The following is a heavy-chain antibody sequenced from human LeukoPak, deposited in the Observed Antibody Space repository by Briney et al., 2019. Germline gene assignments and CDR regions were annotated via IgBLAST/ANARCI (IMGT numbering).Heavy chain of an antibody. CDR3: ARDSLHEYGDYYDY. J-gene: IGHJ4*02. D-gene: IGHD4-17*01. V-gene: IGHV3-48*02. Sequence: GGSLRLSCAASGFTFSSHSMNWVRQAPGKGLEWVSYIGSSSSTIYYADSVKGRFTISRDNANSSLYLQMNSLRDEDTAVYYCARDSLHEYGDYYDYWGQGTLVTVSS. CDR1: GFTFSSHS. CDR2: IGSSSSTI.